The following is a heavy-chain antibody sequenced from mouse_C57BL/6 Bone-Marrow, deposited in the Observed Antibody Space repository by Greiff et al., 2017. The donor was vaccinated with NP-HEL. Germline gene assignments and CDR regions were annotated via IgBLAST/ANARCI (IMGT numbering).Heavy chain of an antibody. Sequence: EVQLQQSGPELVKPGASVKIPCTASGYTFTDYYMNWVKQSHGKSLEWIGDINPNNGGTSYNQKFKGKATLTVDKSSSTAYMELRSLTSEDSAVYYCAWDYDWFAYWGQGTLVTVSA. J-gene: IGHJ3*01. CDR3: AWDYDWFAY. V-gene: IGHV1-26*01. CDR1: GYTFTDYY. D-gene: IGHD2-4*01. CDR2: INPNNGGT.